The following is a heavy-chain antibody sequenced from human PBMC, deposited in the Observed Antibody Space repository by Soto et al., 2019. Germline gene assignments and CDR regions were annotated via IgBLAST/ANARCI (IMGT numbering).Heavy chain of an antibody. D-gene: IGHD6-13*01. J-gene: IGHJ4*02. CDR1: GYTFTSYA. CDR3: ARDHSRRFDY. V-gene: IGHV1-18*01. CDR2: ISAYNGNT. Sequence: ASVKVSCKASGYTFTSYAMHWVRQAPGQGLEWMGWISAYNGNTNYAQKLQGRVTMTTDTSTSTAYMELRGLRSDDTAVYYCARDHSRRFDYWGQGTLVTVSS.